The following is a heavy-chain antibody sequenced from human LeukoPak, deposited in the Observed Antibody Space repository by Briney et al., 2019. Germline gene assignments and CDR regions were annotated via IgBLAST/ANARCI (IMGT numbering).Heavy chain of an antibody. D-gene: IGHD3-22*01. J-gene: IGHJ3*02. CDR2: IYYSGST. Sequence: PSETLSLTCTVSGGSISSGDYYWSWIRQPPGKGLEWIGYIYYSGSTYYNPSLKSRVTISVDTSKNQFSLKLSSVTAADTAVYYCARLSYYYLGYAFDIWGQGTMVTVSS. V-gene: IGHV4-30-4*02. CDR3: ARLSYYYLGYAFDI. CDR1: GGSISSGDYY.